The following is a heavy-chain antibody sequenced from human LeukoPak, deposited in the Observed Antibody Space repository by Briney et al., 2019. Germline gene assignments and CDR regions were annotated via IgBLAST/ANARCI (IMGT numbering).Heavy chain of an antibody. V-gene: IGHV1-24*01. J-gene: IGHJ5*02. CDR1: GYTFTNNY. CDR2: FDPEDGET. Sequence: ASVKVSCKASGYTFTNNYMHWVRQAPGKGLEWMGGFDPEDGETIYAQKFQGRVTMTEDTSTDTAYMELSSLRSEDTAVYYRATARFGEFYAGYFDPWGQGTLVTVSS. D-gene: IGHD3-10*01. CDR3: ATARFGEFYAGYFDP.